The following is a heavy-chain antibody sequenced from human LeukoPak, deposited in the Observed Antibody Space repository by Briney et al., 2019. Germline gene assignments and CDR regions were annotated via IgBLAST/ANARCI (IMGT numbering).Heavy chain of an antibody. CDR2: MNPNSGNT. CDR1: GYSFTSYD. D-gene: IGHD3-10*01. CDR3: ATEYGSGSKVTDY. J-gene: IGHJ4*02. V-gene: IGHV1-8*01. Sequence: ASVKVSCKASGYSFTSYDINWVRQATGQGLEWMGWMNPNSGNTGYAQKFQGRVTMTEDTSTDTAYMELSSLRSEDTAVYYCATEYGSGSKVTDYWGQGTLVTVSS.